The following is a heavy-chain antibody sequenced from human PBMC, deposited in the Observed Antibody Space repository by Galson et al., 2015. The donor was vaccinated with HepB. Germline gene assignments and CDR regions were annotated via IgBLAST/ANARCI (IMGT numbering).Heavy chain of an antibody. CDR3: ARAIVPAAIRPFDY. D-gene: IGHD2-2*01. CDR1: GYTFTSYA. V-gene: IGHV1-3*01. J-gene: IGHJ4*02. CDR2: INAGNGNT. Sequence: SVKVSCKASGYTFTSYAMHWVRQAPGQRLEWMGWINAGNGNTKYSQKFQGRVTITRDTSASTAYMELSSLRSEDTAVYYCARAIVPAAIRPFDYWGQGTLVTVSS.